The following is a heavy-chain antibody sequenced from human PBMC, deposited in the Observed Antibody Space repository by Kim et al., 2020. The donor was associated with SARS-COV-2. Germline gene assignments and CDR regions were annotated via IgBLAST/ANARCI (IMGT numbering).Heavy chain of an antibody. CDR3: ATSRYATSPFYFDS. D-gene: IGHD2-2*01. CDR2: VHTSRST. J-gene: IGHJ4*02. Sequence: SETLSLTCTVSRASISDYYWSWIRQPPGKGLEWIGYVHTSRSTNYNPSLQSRVTISADTSKNQFSLKLSSMTYADTALYYCATSRYATSPFYFDSWGQGTLVTVSS. CDR1: RASISDYY. V-gene: IGHV4-4*08.